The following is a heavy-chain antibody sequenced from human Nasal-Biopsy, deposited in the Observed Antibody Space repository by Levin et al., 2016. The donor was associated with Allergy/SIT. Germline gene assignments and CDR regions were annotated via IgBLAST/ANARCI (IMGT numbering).Heavy chain of an antibody. CDR3: ARDSRGSSSWYGH. J-gene: IGHJ5*02. Sequence: ASVKVSCKASGYTFSDYYIHWVRQAPGQGLEWMGWINPDSGATSYAQKFQDWVTMTRDTSTSTAYMDLSRLKSDDIAVYYCARDSRGSSSWYGHWGQGTLVIVS. V-gene: IGHV1-2*04. D-gene: IGHD6-13*01. CDR1: GYTFSDYY. CDR2: INPDSGAT.